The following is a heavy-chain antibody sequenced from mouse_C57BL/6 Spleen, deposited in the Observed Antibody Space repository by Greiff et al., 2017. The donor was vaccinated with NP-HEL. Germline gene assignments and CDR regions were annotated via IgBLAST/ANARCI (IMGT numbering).Heavy chain of an antibody. Sequence: DVQLQESGPVLVKPGASVKMSCKASGYTFTDYYMNWVKQSHGKSLEWIGVINPYNGGTSYNQKFKGKATLTVDKSSSTAYMELNSLTSEDSAVYYCARRGDYAMDYWGQGTSVTVSS. CDR1: GYTFTDYY. CDR3: ARRGDYAMDY. CDR2: INPYNGGT. J-gene: IGHJ4*01. V-gene: IGHV1-19*01.